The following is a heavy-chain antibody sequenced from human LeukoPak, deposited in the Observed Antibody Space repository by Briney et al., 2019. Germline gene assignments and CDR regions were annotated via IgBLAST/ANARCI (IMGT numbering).Heavy chain of an antibody. CDR1: GGSFSGYY. Sequence: SETLSLTCAVYGGSFSGYYWSWIRQPPGKGLEWIGEINHSGSTNYNPSLKSRVTISVDTSKNQFSLKLSSATAADTAVYYCARGGILTDYWGQGTLVTVSS. J-gene: IGHJ4*02. V-gene: IGHV4-34*01. CDR3: ARGGILTDY. CDR2: INHSGST. D-gene: IGHD5-18*01.